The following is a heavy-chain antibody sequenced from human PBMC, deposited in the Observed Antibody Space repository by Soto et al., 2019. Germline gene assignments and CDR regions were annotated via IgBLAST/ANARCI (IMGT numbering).Heavy chain of an antibody. CDR2: IYYSGST. V-gene: IGHV4-39*01. Sequence: QLQLQESGPGLVKPSETLSLTCTVSGGSISSSSYYWGWIRQPPGKGLGWIGSIYYSGSTYYNPSLKSRVNISVDTSKNRFSLKLSSVTAADTAVYYCATLTYYYDSSGYPTNAFDIWGQGTMVTVSS. J-gene: IGHJ3*02. D-gene: IGHD3-22*01. CDR1: GGSISSSSYY. CDR3: ATLTYYYDSSGYPTNAFDI.